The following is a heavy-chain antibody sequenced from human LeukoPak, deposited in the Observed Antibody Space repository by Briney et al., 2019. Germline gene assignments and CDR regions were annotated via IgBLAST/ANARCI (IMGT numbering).Heavy chain of an antibody. V-gene: IGHV3-23*01. D-gene: IGHD5-24*01. CDR2: ISGSGGST. J-gene: IGHJ4*02. Sequence: ETLSLTCTVSGGSISSGGYYWSWVRQAPGKGLEWVSAISGSGGSTYYADSVKGRFTISRDNSKNTLYLQMNSLRAEDTAVYYCAKVRNRATINYFDYWGQGTLVTVSS. CDR3: AKVRNRATINYFDY. CDR1: GGSISSGGYY.